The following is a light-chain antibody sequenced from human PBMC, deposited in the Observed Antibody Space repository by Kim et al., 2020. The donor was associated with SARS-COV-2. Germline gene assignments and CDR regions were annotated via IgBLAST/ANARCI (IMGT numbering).Light chain of an antibody. J-gene: IGKJ4*01. CDR3: QQYYSYPLT. Sequence: ASTGDRVTITCRASQGISSYLAGYQQKPGKAPKLLIYAASTLQSGVPSRFSGSGSGTDFTLTISCLQSEDFATYYCQQYYSYPLTFGGGTKVEIK. V-gene: IGKV1-8*01. CDR1: QGISSY. CDR2: AAS.